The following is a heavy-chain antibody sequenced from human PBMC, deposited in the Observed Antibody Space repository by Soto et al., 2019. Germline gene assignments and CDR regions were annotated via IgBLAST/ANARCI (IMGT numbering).Heavy chain of an antibody. Sequence: PSATLSLTCTVSGGSISSYYWSWIRQPPGKGLEWIGYIYYSGSTNYNPSLKSRVTISVDTSKDQFSLKLSSVTAADTAVYYCAREVIILGYYYGMDVWGQGTTVTVSS. CDR2: IYYSGST. J-gene: IGHJ6*02. V-gene: IGHV4-59*01. CDR1: GGSISSYY. CDR3: AREVIILGYYYGMDV. D-gene: IGHD3-10*01.